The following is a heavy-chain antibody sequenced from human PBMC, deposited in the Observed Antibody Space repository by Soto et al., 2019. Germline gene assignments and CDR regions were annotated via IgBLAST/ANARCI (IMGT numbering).Heavy chain of an antibody. D-gene: IGHD1-26*01. J-gene: IGHJ4*02. V-gene: IGHV4-4*02. CDR1: GGFIRSNNR. Sequence: QVQLQESGPGLVEPSGTLSLSCSVSGGFIRSNNRWSLVRQPPGKGLEWIGEIFHSGRTNYNPSLRTSVTISVDNSTNQCSVKLSSVTAADTAGYYCARVYRGSYSAYWGQGTLVTVSS. CDR2: IFHSGRT. CDR3: ARVYRGSYSAY.